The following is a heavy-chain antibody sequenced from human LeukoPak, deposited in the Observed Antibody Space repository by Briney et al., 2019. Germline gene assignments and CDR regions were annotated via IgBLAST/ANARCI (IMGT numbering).Heavy chain of an antibody. J-gene: IGHJ4*02. Sequence: SETLSLTCAVYGGSFSGYYWSWIRQPPGKGLEWIGYIYYSGSTNYNPSLKSRVTISVDTSKNQFSLKLSSVTAADTAVYYCAKEGGYCSSTNCYSWFDNWGQGTLVTVSS. CDR1: GGSFSGYY. CDR2: IYYSGST. CDR3: AKEGGYCSSTNCYSWFDN. D-gene: IGHD2-2*01. V-gene: IGHV4-59*01.